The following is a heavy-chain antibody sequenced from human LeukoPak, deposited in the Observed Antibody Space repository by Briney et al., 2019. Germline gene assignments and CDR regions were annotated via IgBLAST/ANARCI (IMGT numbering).Heavy chain of an antibody. CDR3: ARGYSSSWGAQRMYYFDY. V-gene: IGHV1-2*02. J-gene: IGHJ4*02. CDR1: GYTFTDYY. Sequence: GASLKVSCKASGYTFTDYYMHWVRQAPGQGLEWMGWINPNSGGTNYAQKFYARVTMTRDTSISTAYMELSRLRSDDTAVYYCARGYSSSWGAQRMYYFDYWGQGTLVTVSS. CDR2: INPNSGGT. D-gene: IGHD6-13*01.